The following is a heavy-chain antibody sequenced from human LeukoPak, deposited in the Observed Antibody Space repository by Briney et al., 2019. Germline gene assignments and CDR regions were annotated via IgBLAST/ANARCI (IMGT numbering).Heavy chain of an antibody. J-gene: IGHJ4*02. Sequence: SQTLSLTCTVSGGSISSGDYCWSWIRQPPGKGLEWIGYIYYSGSTYYTPSLKSRVTISVDTSKNQFSLKLSSVTAADTAVYYRARRGIAAREDYWGQGTLVTVSS. V-gene: IGHV4-30-4*01. CDR1: GGSISSGDYC. CDR2: IYYSGST. CDR3: ARRGIAAREDY. D-gene: IGHD6-6*01.